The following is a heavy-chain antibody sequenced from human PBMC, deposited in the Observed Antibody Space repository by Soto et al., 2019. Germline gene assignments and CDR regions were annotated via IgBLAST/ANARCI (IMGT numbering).Heavy chain of an antibody. D-gene: IGHD3-3*01. CDR1: GYTFTSYG. CDR2: ISAYNGNT. CDR3: ARTKGRITPLYFDY. V-gene: IGHV1-18*01. J-gene: IGHJ4*02. Sequence: GASVKVSCKASGYTFTSYGISWVRQAPGQGLEWMGWISAYNGNTNYAQKLQGRVTMTTDTSTSTAYMELRSLRSDDTAVYYSARTKGRITPLYFDYWGQGTLVTVSS.